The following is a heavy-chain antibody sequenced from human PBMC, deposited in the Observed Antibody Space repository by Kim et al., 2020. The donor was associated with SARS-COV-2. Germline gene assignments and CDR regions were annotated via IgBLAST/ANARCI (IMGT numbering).Heavy chain of an antibody. CDR3: ARRLPHNWFDP. CDR2: T. D-gene: IGHD2-21*01. V-gene: IGHV4-61*07. J-gene: IGHJ5*02. Sequence: TNDNPSLTSPVTISVDTSKIQFSLKLSSVTAADTAVYYCARRLPHNWFDPWGQGTLVTVSS.